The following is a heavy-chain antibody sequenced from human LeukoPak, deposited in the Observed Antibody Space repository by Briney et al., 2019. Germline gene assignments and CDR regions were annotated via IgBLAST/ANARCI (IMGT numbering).Heavy chain of an antibody. D-gene: IGHD3-10*01. V-gene: IGHV4-34*01. J-gene: IGHJ4*02. CDR1: GGSISDTSYK. CDR2: INHSGST. CDR3: ARAMVRGVIQPDFDY. Sequence: SETLSLTCFVSGGSISDTSYKWAWIRQSPGKGLEWIGEINHSGSTNYNPSLKSRVTISVDTSKNQFSLKLSSVTAADTAVYYCARAMVRGVIQPDFDYWGQGTLVTVSS.